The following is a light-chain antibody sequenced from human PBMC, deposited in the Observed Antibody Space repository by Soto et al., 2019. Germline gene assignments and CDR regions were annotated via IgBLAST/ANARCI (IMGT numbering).Light chain of an antibody. CDR3: QQRSDWPPLT. J-gene: IGKJ4*01. CDR2: DAS. Sequence: EIVLTQSPATLSLSPGERATLSCRASQSVSNYLAWYQQKPGQAPRLLIYDASNRATGIPARFSGSGSGTDFTLTISSLEPEDVAVYDCQQRSDWPPLTFGGGTKVEIK. V-gene: IGKV3-11*01. CDR1: QSVSNY.